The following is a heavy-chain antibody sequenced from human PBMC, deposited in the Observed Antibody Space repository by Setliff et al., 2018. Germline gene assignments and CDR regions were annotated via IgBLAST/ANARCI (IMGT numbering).Heavy chain of an antibody. V-gene: IGHV4-31*03. CDR3: ARGRAGHSGH. Sequence: SETLSLTCTVSGGSISSGSYYWSWTRQHPGKGLEWIGYIYYSGSTSCYNPSLKSRVTISVDTSKNQFSLKLSSVTAADTAVYYCARGRAGHSGHWGQGTLVTVSS. CDR2: IYYSGSTS. J-gene: IGHJ4*02. CDR1: GGSISSGSYY. D-gene: IGHD6-19*01.